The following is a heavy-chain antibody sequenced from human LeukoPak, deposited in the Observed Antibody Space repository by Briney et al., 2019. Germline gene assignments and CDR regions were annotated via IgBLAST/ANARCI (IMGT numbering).Heavy chain of an antibody. Sequence: GGSLRLSCAASGFTFSSYWMSWVRQAPGKGLEWVANMKYDGSEQYYVDSVKGRFTISRDNAKNSLYLQMNSLRAEDTAVYYCARDIEAAGLFLDYWGQGTLVTVSS. CDR2: MKYDGSEQ. D-gene: IGHD6-13*01. J-gene: IGHJ4*02. V-gene: IGHV3-7*01. CDR3: ARDIEAAGLFLDY. CDR1: GFTFSSYW.